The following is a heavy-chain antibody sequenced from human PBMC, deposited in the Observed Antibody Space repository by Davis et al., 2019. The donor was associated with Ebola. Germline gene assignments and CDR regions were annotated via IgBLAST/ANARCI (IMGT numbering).Heavy chain of an antibody. CDR2: IRSKANSYAT. D-gene: IGHD3-22*01. J-gene: IGHJ3*02. CDR3: ASLLLHAFDI. V-gene: IGHV3-73*01. Sequence: PGGSLRLSCAASGFTFSGSAMHWVRQASGKGLEWVGRIRSKANSYATAYAASVKGRFTTSRDDSKNTAYLQMNSLKTEDTAVYYCASLLLHAFDIWGQGTMVTVSS. CDR1: GFTFSGSA.